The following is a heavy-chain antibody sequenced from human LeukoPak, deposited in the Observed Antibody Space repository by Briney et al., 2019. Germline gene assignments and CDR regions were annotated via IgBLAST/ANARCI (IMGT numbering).Heavy chain of an antibody. J-gene: IGHJ3*01. Sequence: PSETLSLTCTVSGGSIRSYYWSWIRQPPGKGLEWIGYIYYSGSTNYNPSLKSRVTISGDTSKNQFSLKLSSVTAADTAVYHCAREGDTFDVWGQGTMVTVSS. CDR1: GGSIRSYY. CDR3: AREGDTFDV. CDR2: IYYSGST. V-gene: IGHV4-59*01.